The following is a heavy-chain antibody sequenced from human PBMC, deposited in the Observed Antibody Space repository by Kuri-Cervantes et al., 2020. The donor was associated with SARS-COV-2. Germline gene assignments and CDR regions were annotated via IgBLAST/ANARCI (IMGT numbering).Heavy chain of an antibody. V-gene: IGHV1-69*10. Sequence: SVKVSCKASGGTFSSYAISWVRQAPGQGLEWMGGIIPIFGIANYAQKFQGRVTITADKSTSTAYMELSSLRSEDTAVYYCARYWYAIRSPLPDWGQGTLVTVSS. D-gene: IGHD2-8*01. CDR3: ARYWYAIRSPLPD. CDR2: IIPIFGIA. J-gene: IGHJ4*02. CDR1: GGTFSSYA.